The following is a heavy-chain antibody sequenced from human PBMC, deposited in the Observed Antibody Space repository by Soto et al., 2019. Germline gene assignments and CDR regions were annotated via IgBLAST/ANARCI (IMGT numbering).Heavy chain of an antibody. CDR2: IIPILGIA. CDR1: GGTFSSST. J-gene: IGHJ4*02. Sequence: SVKVSCKASGGTFSSSTISWVRQAPGQGLEWMGRIIPILGIANYAQKFQGRVTITADKSTSTAYMELSSLRSEDTAVYYCARAYYYGSGSYDYWGQGTLVTVSS. CDR3: ARAYYYGSGSYDY. V-gene: IGHV1-69*02. D-gene: IGHD3-10*01.